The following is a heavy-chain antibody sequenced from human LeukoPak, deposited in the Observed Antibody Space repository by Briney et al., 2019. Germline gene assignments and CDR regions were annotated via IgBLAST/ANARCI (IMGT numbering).Heavy chain of an antibody. CDR1: GFTFSRYW. V-gene: IGHV3-7*02. CDR2: IKQDGSEK. CDR3: ARVRYFDV. J-gene: IGHJ2*01. Sequence: GGSQRLSCAASGFTFSRYWMTWVRQAPGKGLEWVANIKQDGSEKYYVDSVKGRFTVSRDNAKNSLYLQMNSLRAEDTAVYYCARVRYFDVWGRGTLVTVSS.